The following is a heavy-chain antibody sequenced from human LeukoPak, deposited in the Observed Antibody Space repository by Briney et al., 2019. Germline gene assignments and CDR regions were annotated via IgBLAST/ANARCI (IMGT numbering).Heavy chain of an antibody. CDR2: ISAYNGNT. V-gene: IGHV1-18*01. CDR3: ARDQGSRYCSGGSCYSDY. J-gene: IGHJ4*02. Sequence: GASVKVSCKASGYTFTSYGISWVRQAPGQGLEWMGWISAYNGNTNYAQKLQGRVTMTTDTSTSTAYMELRSPRSDDTAVYYCARDQGSRYCSGGSCYSDYWGQGTLVTVSS. CDR1: GYTFTSYG. D-gene: IGHD2-15*01.